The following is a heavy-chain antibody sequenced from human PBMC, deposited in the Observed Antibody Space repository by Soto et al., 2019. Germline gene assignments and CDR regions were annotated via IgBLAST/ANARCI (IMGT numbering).Heavy chain of an antibody. CDR1: GGSISSYY. V-gene: IGHV4-59*01. CDR3: ARDGAGGYLFDY. J-gene: IGHJ4*02. Sequence: SETLSLTCTVSGGSISSYYWSWIRQPPGKGLEWTGYIYYSGSTNYNPSLKSRVTISVDTSKNQFSLKLSSVTAADTAVYYCARDGAGGYLFDYWGQGTLVTVSS. D-gene: IGHD3-10*01. CDR2: IYYSGST.